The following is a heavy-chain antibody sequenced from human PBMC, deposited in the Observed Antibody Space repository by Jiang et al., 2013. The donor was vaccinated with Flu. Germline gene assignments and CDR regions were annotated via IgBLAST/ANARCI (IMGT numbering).Heavy chain of an antibody. CDR1: GYSFTSYW. CDR3: ARHLGGYRDGYNYYFDY. J-gene: IGHJ4*02. V-gene: IGHV5-51*01. CDR2: IYPGDSDT. Sequence: RESLKISCKGSGYSFTSYWIGWVRQMPGKGLEWMGIIYPGDSDTRYSPSFQGQVTISADKSISTAYLQWSSLKASDTAMYYCARHLGGYRDGYNYYFDYWGQGTLVTVSS. D-gene: IGHD5-24*01.